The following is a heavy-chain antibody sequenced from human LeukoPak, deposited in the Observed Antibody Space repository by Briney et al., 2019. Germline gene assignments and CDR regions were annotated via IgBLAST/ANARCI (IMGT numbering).Heavy chain of an antibody. CDR1: GFTFSNSA. V-gene: IGHV3-23*01. CDR3: AKAGSIRFDY. Sequence: PGGTLRLSCAPSGFTFSNSAMSWLRQAPGKGLEWVSGISGSGGNTYYADSVKGRFTISRDNSKNTLYLQMNSLRAEDTAVYYCAKAGSIRFDYWGQGTLVTVSS. CDR2: ISGSGGNT. D-gene: IGHD1-26*01. J-gene: IGHJ4*02.